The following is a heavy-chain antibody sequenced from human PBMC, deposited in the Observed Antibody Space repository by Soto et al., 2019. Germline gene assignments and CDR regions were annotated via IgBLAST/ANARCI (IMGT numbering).Heavy chain of an antibody. CDR1: GTSIRHDNFY. CDR3: GRDLRGVVTGRGASAV. V-gene: IGHV4-31*03. J-gene: IGHJ3*01. Sequence: QVRLQESVQGLVRPSQTLSLICTVSGTSIRHDNFYWSFLRQRPGTGLEWLGYISYGGITFYNPSLESRLFMSLDPSNNKFSLNLKSVSAADTAMYYWGRDLRGVVTGRGASAVWGPGTLVTVSS. CDR2: ISYGGIT. D-gene: IGHD3-9*01.